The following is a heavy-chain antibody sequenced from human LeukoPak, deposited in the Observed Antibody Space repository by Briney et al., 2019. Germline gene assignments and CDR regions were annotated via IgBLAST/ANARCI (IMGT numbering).Heavy chain of an antibody. D-gene: IGHD2-2*01. Sequence: PGGTLSLSCAASGVTFSGYSMNWVRQAPGKGLEWVSYISSSSSSIYYADSVKGRFTISRDNAKNSLYLQVNSLRAEDTAVYYCARDGRGVPAASGMDVWGQGTTVTVSS. CDR2: ISSSSSSI. V-gene: IGHV3-21*01. J-gene: IGHJ6*02. CDR1: GVTFSGYS. CDR3: ARDGRGVPAASGMDV.